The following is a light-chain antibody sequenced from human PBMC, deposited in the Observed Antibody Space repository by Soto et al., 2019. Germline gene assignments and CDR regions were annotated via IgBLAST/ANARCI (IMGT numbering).Light chain of an antibody. J-gene: IGKJ4*01. CDR3: QHYGGSPLT. CDR2: GAS. CDR1: QSVSNTY. V-gene: IGKV3-20*01. Sequence: IVLTHSPGTLSLSPGERGTLSCRASQSVSNTYLAWYQQKSGQAPRLLIYGASSRATGIPDRFSGSGSGTDFTLTISRMEPEDFAVYYCQHYGGSPLTFGGGTKVDIK.